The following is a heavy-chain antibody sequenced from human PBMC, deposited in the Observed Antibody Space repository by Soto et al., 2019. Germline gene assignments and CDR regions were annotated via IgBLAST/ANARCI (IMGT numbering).Heavy chain of an antibody. J-gene: IGHJ6*02. Sequence: PGGSLRLSCAASGFTFSSYAMNWVRQAPGKGLEWVSTISGTGGSTYYADSVRGRFTISRDNSKNTLYLQMNSPNAEDTAIYYCAKGRSYYYYYGVDVCGQGTTVTVSS. CDR2: ISGTGGST. CDR3: AKGRSYYYYYGVDV. CDR1: GFTFSSYA. V-gene: IGHV3-23*01.